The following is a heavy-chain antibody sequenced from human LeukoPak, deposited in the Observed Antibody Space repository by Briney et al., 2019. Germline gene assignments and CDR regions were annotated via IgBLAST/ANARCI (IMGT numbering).Heavy chain of an antibody. D-gene: IGHD2-15*01. Sequence: SETLSLTCTVSGVSISNHYSSWIRPPPGKGLGWIGYIYYTGNTNYNPSLKSRVTISEDTSKNQVSLELSSVTAADTAVYYCVRHSRVVAFDYWGQGNLVTVSS. V-gene: IGHV4-59*08. CDR1: GVSISNHY. CDR2: IYYTGNT. J-gene: IGHJ4*02. CDR3: VRHSRVVAFDY.